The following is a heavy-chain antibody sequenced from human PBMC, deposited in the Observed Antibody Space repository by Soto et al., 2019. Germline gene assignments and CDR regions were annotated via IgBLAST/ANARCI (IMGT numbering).Heavy chain of an antibody. Sequence: VQLVESGGGLVKPWGSLRLSCAASGFIFATHTINWVRPAPGKGLEWVSSITGSGIYTRYADSVKGRFTISRDNAKASLYLQMNSLGAEDTAVYYCVKEGISNYNEYFDYWGQGTLVTVSS. CDR1: GFIFATHT. J-gene: IGHJ4*02. CDR2: ITGSGIYT. D-gene: IGHD4-4*01. V-gene: IGHV3-21*02. CDR3: VKEGISNYNEYFDY.